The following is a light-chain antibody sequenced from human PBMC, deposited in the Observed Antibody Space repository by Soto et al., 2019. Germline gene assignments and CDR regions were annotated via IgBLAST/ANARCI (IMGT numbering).Light chain of an antibody. J-gene: IGKJ4*01. CDR3: QQRINWPLT. V-gene: IGKV3-11*01. CDR1: QSVSID. Sequence: VLTQSPATLSLSPGETATLSCRASQSVSIDLAWYQQKPGQAPRLLIYDASNRATGIPARFSGSGSGTDFTLTIDSXXXEDSAVYYCQQRINWPLTFGGG. CDR2: DAS.